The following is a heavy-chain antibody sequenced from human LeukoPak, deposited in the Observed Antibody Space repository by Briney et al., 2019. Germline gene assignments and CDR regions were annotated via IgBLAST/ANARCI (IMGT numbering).Heavy chain of an antibody. J-gene: IGHJ4*02. V-gene: IGHV1-46*01. Sequence: GASVKVSCKASGYTFTSYYMHWVRQAPAQGLEWMGIINPSGGSTSYAQEFQGRVTMTRDTSTSTVYMELSSLRSEDTAVYYCAAIAAGGYVDFWGQGTLVTVSS. CDR1: GYTFTSYY. CDR3: AAIAAGGYVDF. CDR2: INPSGGST. D-gene: IGHD6-25*01.